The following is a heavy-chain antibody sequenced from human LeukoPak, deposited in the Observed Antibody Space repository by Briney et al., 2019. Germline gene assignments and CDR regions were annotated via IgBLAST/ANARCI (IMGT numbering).Heavy chain of an antibody. CDR3: ARDLSATARAYDY. D-gene: IGHD1-26*01. J-gene: IGHJ4*02. CDR2: IAISGTYI. V-gene: IGHV3-21*01. Sequence: GGSLRLSRAASGFILSDYNMNWVRQAPGKGLEWVSFIAISGTYITYADSVKGRFTISRDNAKNSLYLQMNSLRAEDTAMYYCARDLSATARAYDYWGQGTLVTVSS. CDR1: GFILSDYN.